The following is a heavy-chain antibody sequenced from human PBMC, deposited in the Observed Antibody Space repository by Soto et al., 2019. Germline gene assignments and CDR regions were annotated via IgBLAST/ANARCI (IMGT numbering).Heavy chain of an antibody. V-gene: IGHV3-30*18. Sequence: QVQLVESGGGVVQPGRSLRLSCAASGFTFNKHGMHWVRQAPGKGLEWVAVVSYDGSSQYYADSVKGRFTISRDNSKNMVYLQMTTLRREDAAVYYCAKVHGYSSGWRADSWGQGTRVTVSA. D-gene: IGHD6-19*01. J-gene: IGHJ4*02. CDR2: VSYDGSSQ. CDR3: AKVHGYSSGWRADS. CDR1: GFTFNKHG.